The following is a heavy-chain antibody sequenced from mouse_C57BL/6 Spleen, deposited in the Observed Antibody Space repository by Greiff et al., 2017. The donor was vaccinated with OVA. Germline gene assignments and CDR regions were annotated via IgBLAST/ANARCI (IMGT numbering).Heavy chain of an antibody. D-gene: IGHD2-1*01. CDR3: DRPDYGNYPHALGY. CDR2: ILPGSGST. V-gene: IGHV1-9*01. Sequence: QVQLQQSGAELMKPGASVKLSCKATGYTFTGYWIEWVKQRPGHGLEWIGEILPGSGSTNSNEKFKGKATFTADTSSNTAYMQLSSLTTEDSAIYSCDRPDYGNYPHALGYWGNGPSVTASS. J-gene: IGHJ4*01. CDR1: GYTFTGYW.